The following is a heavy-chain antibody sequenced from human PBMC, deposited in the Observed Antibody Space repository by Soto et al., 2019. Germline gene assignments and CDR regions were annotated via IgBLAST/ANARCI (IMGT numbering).Heavy chain of an antibody. D-gene: IGHD6-19*01. Sequence: PSETLSLTCAVYGGSFSGYYWNWLRQPPGEGLEWIGKIDQSGSTNYNPSLKSRVTISVDTSKNQFSLKLSSVTAADTAVYYCARHRGGWFPQKGNWFDPWGQGTLVTVSS. J-gene: IGHJ5*02. V-gene: IGHV4-34*01. CDR3: ARHRGGWFPQKGNWFDP. CDR2: IDQSGST. CDR1: GGSFSGYY.